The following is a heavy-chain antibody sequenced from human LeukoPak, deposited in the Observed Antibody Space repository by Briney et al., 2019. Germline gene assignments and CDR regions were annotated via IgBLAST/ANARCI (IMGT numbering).Heavy chain of an antibody. CDR1: GFTFSSYS. CDR2: ISSSSSYI. V-gene: IGHV3-21*01. D-gene: IGHD2-15*01. Sequence: GGSLRLSCAASGFTFSSYSMNWVRQAPGKGLEWVSSISSSSSYIYYADSVKGRFTISRDNAKNSLYLQMNSLAIEDTALYYCAKGGTWDSDYWGQGILVTVSS. J-gene: IGHJ4*02. CDR3: AKGGTWDSDY.